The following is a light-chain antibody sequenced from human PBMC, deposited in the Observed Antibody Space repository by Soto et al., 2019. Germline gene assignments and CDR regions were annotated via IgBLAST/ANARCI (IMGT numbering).Light chain of an antibody. V-gene: IGKV3-11*01. CDR3: QQRSHWPLT. Sequence: EIVLTQSPATLSLSPGERATLSCRASQSVSSYLAWYQQKPGQAPRLLIYDASNRATGIPARFSGSGSGTDFNLTICRLAPEDFAVYYCQQRSHWPLTFGRGTKVEIK. J-gene: IGKJ4*01. CDR1: QSVSSY. CDR2: DAS.